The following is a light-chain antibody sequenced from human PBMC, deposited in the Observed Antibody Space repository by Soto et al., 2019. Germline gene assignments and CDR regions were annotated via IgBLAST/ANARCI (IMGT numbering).Light chain of an antibody. J-gene: IGKJ1*01. CDR2: GTS. Sequence: EIVLTQSPGTLSLSPGERAALSCRTSSGVSPTRLAWYQQKPGQAPGLLIHGTSIRASGVPDRFRGSGSGTEFTLTISRLEPEDFAVYYCQQYYSSPWTFGQGTKVELK. CDR1: SGVSPTR. V-gene: IGKV3-20*01. CDR3: QQYYSSPWT.